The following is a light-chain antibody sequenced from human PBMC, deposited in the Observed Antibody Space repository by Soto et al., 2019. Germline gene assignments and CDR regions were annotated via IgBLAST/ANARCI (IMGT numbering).Light chain of an antibody. V-gene: IGLV2-14*01. CDR3: SSYTSINTRV. J-gene: IGLJ1*01. CDR2: EVT. Sequence: QSALTQTASVSGSPGKWITISCTGTSSDVGDYNYVSWYKQYPGKAPKLMIYEVTHRPSGVSNRFSGSKSGNTASLTISGLQAEDEADYYCSSYTSINTRVFGPGTKVTVL. CDR1: SSDVGDYNY.